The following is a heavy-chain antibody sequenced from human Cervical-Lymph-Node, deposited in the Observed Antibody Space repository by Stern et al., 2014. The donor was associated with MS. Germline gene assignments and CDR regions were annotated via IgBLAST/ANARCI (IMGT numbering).Heavy chain of an antibody. CDR3: ARMTPKSGATNFDY. Sequence: QITLKESGPALVKPTQTLTMTCTFSGFSLNRPRMRVNWLRQPPGKGLEWLARIDWDDDEFYSTSLRTRLAVSKDTSKNQVVLTMTNMDPVDTATYFCARMTPKSGATNFDYWGPGMLVTVSS. V-gene: IGHV2-70*04. CDR1: GFSLNRPRMR. J-gene: IGHJ4*02. D-gene: IGHD1-26*01. CDR2: IDWDDDE.